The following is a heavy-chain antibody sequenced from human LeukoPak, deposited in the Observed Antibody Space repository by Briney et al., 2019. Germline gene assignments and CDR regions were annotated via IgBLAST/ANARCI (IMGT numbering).Heavy chain of an antibody. D-gene: IGHD6-19*01. CDR1: VYTFTGYY. J-gene: IGHJ4*02. CDR2: INPNSGAT. Sequence: ASVKVSCKASVYTFTGYYMHWVRQAPGQGGEWMGWINPNSGATNYAQKFQGRVTMTRDTSISTAYMELSSLRSDDTAVYYCARGVAVAGIDYWGQGTLVTVSS. V-gene: IGHV1-2*02. CDR3: ARGVAVAGIDY.